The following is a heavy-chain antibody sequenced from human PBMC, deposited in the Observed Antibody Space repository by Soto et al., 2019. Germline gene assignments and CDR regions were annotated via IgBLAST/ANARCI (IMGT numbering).Heavy chain of an antibody. Sequence: SVKVSCKASGGTFSSYAISWVRQAPGQGLEWMGGIIPIFGTANYAQKFQGRVTITADESTSTAYMELSSLRSEDTAVYYCARSVVVTARVYYYYGVDVWGQGTTVTVSS. CDR3: ARSVVVTARVYYYYGVDV. V-gene: IGHV1-69*13. J-gene: IGHJ6*02. CDR2: IIPIFGTA. D-gene: IGHD2-21*02. CDR1: GGTFSSYA.